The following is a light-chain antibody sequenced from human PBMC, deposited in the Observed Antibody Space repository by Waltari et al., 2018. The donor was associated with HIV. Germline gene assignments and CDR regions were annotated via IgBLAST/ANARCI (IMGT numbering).Light chain of an antibody. J-gene: IGLJ3*02. V-gene: IGLV1-44*01. Sequence: QSVLTQPPSASGTPGQRVTISCSGSSSNIGSNIVNWYQQLPGTAPKLLIYRNKQRPAGVSDRFSGSKSGTSASLAISGLQSEDDADYYCAAWDDSLNGAVFGGGTKLTVL. CDR3: AAWDDSLNGAV. CDR2: RNK. CDR1: SSNIGSNI.